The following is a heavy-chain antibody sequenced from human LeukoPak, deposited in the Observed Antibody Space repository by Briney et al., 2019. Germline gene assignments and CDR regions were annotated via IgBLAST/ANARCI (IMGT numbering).Heavy chain of an antibody. CDR1: GFTFSSYS. V-gene: IGHV3-21*01. CDR2: ISSSSSYI. J-gene: IGHJ4*02. D-gene: IGHD6-19*01. CDR3: AREPPGIAVSGNDY. Sequence: SGGSLRLSCAASGFTFSSYSMNWVRQAPGKGLEWVSSISSSSSYIYYADSVKGRFTISRDNAKNSLYLQMNSLRAEDTAVYYCAREPPGIAVSGNDYWGQGTLVTVSS.